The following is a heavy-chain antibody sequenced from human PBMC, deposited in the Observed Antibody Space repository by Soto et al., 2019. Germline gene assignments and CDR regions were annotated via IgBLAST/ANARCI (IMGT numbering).Heavy chain of an antibody. CDR3: ARASAPGIAVAGTGYYYYYGMDV. CDR2: ISAYNGNT. V-gene: IGHV1-18*01. CDR1: GYSFTSYL. Sequence: ASVKVSCKASGYSFTSYLISRVRQAPGQGLEWMGWISAYNGNTNYAQKLQGRVTMTTDTSTSTAYMELRSLRSDDTAVYYCARASAPGIAVAGTGYYYYYGMDVWGQGTTVTVSS. J-gene: IGHJ6*02. D-gene: IGHD6-19*01.